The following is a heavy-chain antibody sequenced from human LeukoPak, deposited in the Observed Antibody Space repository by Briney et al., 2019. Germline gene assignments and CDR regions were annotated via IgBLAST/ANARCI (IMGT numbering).Heavy chain of an antibody. Sequence: ASVKVSCKASGYTSTSYGISWVRQAPGQGLEWMGWINPNSGGTNYAQKFQGRVTMTRDTSISTAYMELSRLRSDDTAVYYCARDSDWNDVTYYYYMDVWGKGTTVTVSS. V-gene: IGHV1-2*02. CDR2: INPNSGGT. D-gene: IGHD1-1*01. J-gene: IGHJ6*03. CDR1: GYTSTSYG. CDR3: ARDSDWNDVTYYYYMDV.